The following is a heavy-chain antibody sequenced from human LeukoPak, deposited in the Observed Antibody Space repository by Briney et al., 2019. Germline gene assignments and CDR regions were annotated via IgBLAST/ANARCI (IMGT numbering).Heavy chain of an antibody. V-gene: IGHV1-69*01. CDR1: GGTFSSYA. CDR2: IIPIFGTA. CDR3: ARIWTDCSSTSCYTPYFDY. D-gene: IGHD2-2*02. J-gene: IGHJ4*02. Sequence: SVKVSCKASGGTFSSYAISWVRHAPGQGLEWMGGIIPIFGTANYAQKFQGRVTITADESTSTAYMELSSLRSEDTAVYYCARIWTDCSSTSCYTPYFDYWGQGTLVTVSS.